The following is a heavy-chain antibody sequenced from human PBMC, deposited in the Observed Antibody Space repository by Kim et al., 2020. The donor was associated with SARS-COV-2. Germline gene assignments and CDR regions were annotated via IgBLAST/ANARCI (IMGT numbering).Heavy chain of an antibody. D-gene: IGHD6-13*01. CDR2: ISWNSGSI. CDR1: GFTFDDYA. V-gene: IGHV3-9*01. J-gene: IGHJ2*01. Sequence: GGSLRLSCAASGFTFDDYAMHWVRQAPGKGLEWVSGISWNSGSIGYADSVKGRFTISRDNAKNSLYLQMNSLRAEDTALYYCAKDIAAAGGYWYFDLWGRGTLVTVSS. CDR3: AKDIAAAGGYWYFDL.